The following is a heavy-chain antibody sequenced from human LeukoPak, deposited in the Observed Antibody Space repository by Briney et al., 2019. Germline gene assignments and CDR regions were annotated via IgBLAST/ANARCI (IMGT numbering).Heavy chain of an antibody. CDR1: GGSIGTYY. CDR3: ARDRRIVGATVYDY. D-gene: IGHD1-26*01. CDR2: IYYNGYT. Sequence: PSETLSLTCTVSGGSIGTYYWSWIRQSPGKGLEWIGYIYYNGYTDYNPSLKSRVTISLHTSKNQFSLKLSSMTAADTAVYYCARDRRIVGATVYDYWGQGTLVTVSS. V-gene: IGHV4-59*01. J-gene: IGHJ4*02.